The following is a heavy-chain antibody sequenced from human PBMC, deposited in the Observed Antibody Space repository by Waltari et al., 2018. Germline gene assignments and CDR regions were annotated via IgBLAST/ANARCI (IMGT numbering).Heavy chain of an antibody. CDR3: APLPGGSGQTFDY. J-gene: IGHJ4*02. D-gene: IGHD3-10*01. CDR2: IDPEDGET. CDR1: GYTFMDYF. Sequence: EVALVQSGAEVKKPGATVKISCKASGYTFMDYFMPWVQQAPGKGREWLGRIDPEDGETVYSEKFQGRVTITADTSTDTAYMELSSLTSGDTAVYYCAPLPGGSGQTFDYWGQGTLVTVSS. V-gene: IGHV1-69-2*01.